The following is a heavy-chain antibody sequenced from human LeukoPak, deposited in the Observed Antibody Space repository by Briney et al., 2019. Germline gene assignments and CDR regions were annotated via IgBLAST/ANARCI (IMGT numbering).Heavy chain of an antibody. CDR1: GYTLTELS. J-gene: IGHJ4*02. D-gene: IGHD3-22*01. V-gene: IGHV1-24*01. CDR3: ATDFAYYYDSSGFETQFDY. Sequence: ASVKVSCTVSGYTLTELSMHWVRQAPGKGLEWMGGFDPEDGETIYAQKFQGRVTMTEDTSTDTAYMELSSLRSEDTAVYYCATDFAYYYDSSGFETQFDYWGQGTLVTVSS. CDR2: FDPEDGET.